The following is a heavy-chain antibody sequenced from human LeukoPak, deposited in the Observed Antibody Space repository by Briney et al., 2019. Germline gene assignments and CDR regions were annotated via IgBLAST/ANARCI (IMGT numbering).Heavy chain of an antibody. D-gene: IGHD3-22*01. CDR3: ARGNYLEPSGCVDY. J-gene: IGHJ4*02. CDR2: ISKNGDST. V-gene: IGHV3-64*01. Sequence: GGSLRLSCAASGFTFNNYGMHWVRQAPGKGLEYVSAISKNGDSTYYANSVKGRFTISRDNSKNTLYLQMGSLKVDDMAVYYCARGNYLEPSGCVDYWRQGTLVTVSS. CDR1: GFTFNNYG.